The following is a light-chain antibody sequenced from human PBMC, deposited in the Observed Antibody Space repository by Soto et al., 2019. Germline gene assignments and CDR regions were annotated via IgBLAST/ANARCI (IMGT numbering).Light chain of an antibody. Sequence: QSVLTQPASVSGSPGQSITISCTGTNSDVGGYNYVSWYQQHPDTVPKLIIFEVSNRPSGVSPRFSGSKSGNTASLTISGLQAEDEADYYCRSYTSTNSRVFGTGTKVT. CDR1: NSDVGGYNY. CDR2: EVS. V-gene: IGLV2-14*01. J-gene: IGLJ1*01. CDR3: RSYTSTNSRV.